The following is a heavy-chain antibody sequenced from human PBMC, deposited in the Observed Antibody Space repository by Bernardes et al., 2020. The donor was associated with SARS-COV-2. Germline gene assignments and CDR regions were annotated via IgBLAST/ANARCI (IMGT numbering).Heavy chain of an antibody. CDR3: AKELAYGTTWRDYKYYFGMDV. Sequence: SLRLSCEASGFTFSTYAMSWVRQAPGKGLEWVSDISGPGRTYYADSVKGRFTISRDNSKNTLYLEMNSLRAEDTAVYYCAKELAYGTTWRDYKYYFGMDVCGQGTTVTVSS. J-gene: IGHJ6*02. V-gene: IGHV3-23*01. CDR1: GFTFSTYA. D-gene: IGHD3-10*01. CDR2: ISGPGRT.